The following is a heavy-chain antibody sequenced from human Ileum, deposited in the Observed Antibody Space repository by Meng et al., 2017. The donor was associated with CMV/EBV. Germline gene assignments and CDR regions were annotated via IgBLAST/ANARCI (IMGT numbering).Heavy chain of an antibody. CDR1: GDPISSGSHS. D-gene: IGHD1-26*01. J-gene: IGHJ4*02. V-gene: IGHV4-39*07. Sequence: QMQLQEPGPGLVKPAETLSRTCTAAGDPISSGSHSWAWFRQPPGKRLEWIGSMYFSGIADYNPSLKSRVTISLHATQKQFSLRLTSVTAADSAVYFCARDLTNKWFYYWGQGTLVTVSS. CDR3: ARDLTNKWFYY. CDR2: MYFSGIA.